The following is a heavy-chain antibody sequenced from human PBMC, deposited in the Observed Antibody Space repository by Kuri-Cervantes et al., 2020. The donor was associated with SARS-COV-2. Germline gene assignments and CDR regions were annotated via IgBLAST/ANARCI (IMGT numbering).Heavy chain of an antibody. D-gene: IGHD2-15*01. CDR1: GGTFSSYA. J-gene: IGHJ6*02. Sequence: KISCAASGGTFSSYAISWVRQAPGQGLEWMGGIIPIFGTANYAQKFQGRVTITADKSTSTAYMELSSLRSEDTAVYYCARVLGYCSGGSCYNYYYYYGMGVWGQGTMVTVSS. CDR3: ARVLGYCSGGSCYNYYYYYGMGV. CDR2: IIPIFGTA. V-gene: IGHV1-69*06.